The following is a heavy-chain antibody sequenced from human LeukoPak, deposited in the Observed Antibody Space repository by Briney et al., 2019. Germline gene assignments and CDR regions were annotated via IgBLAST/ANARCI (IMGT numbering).Heavy chain of an antibody. CDR1: GGSISSSSYY. CDR3: ARHSSYYGNFDY. Sequence: PSETLSLTXTVSGGSISSSSYYWGWICQPPGKGLEWIGSIYHSGSSYYNPSLKSRVTISVDTSKNQFSLKLSSVTAADTAVYYCARHSSYYGNFDYWGQGTLVTVSS. J-gene: IGHJ4*02. D-gene: IGHD3-10*01. V-gene: IGHV4-39*01. CDR2: IYHSGSS.